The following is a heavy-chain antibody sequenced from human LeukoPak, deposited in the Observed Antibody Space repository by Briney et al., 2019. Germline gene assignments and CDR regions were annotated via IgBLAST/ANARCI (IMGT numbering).Heavy chain of an antibody. CDR2: INTNTGNP. CDR1: EYTFTSYA. D-gene: IGHD3-3*01. CDR3: ARDLARGLDFWSGYSHYYYYGMDV. J-gene: IGHJ6*02. Sequence: ASVKVSCKASEYTFTSYAMNWVRQAPGQGLEWMGWINTNTGNPTYAQGFTGRFVFSLDTSVSTAYLQISSLKAEDTAVYYCARDLARGLDFWSGYSHYYYYGMDVWGQGTTVTVSS. V-gene: IGHV7-4-1*02.